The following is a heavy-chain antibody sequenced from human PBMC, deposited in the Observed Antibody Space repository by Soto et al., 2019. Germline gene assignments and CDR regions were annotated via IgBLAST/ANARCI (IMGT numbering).Heavy chain of an antibody. CDR2: IIPIFGTA. CDR3: ARAALVMITFGGANIRRGNAFDI. CDR1: GGTFSSYA. V-gene: IGHV1-69*01. Sequence: QVQLVQSGAEVKKPGSSVKVSCKASGGTFSSYAISWVRQAPGQGLEWMGGIIPIFGTANYAQKFQGRVTITADESTSTAYMELSSLRSEDTAVYYCARAALVMITFGGANIRRGNAFDIWGQGTMVTVSS. D-gene: IGHD3-16*01. J-gene: IGHJ3*02.